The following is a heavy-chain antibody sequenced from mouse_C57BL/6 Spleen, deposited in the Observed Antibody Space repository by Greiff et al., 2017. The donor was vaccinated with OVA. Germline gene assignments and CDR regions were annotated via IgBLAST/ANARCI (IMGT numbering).Heavy chain of an antibody. V-gene: IGHV1-26*01. CDR1: GYTFTDYY. CDR2: INPNNGGT. D-gene: IGHD2-1*01. Sequence: EVQLQQSGPELVKPGASVKISCKASGYTFTDYYMNWVKQSHGKSLEWIGDINPNNGGTSYNQKFKGKATLTVDKSSSTAYMELRSLTSEDSAVYYCARSRPIYGNYDYYAMDYWGQGTSVTVSS. J-gene: IGHJ4*01. CDR3: ARSRPIYGNYDYYAMDY.